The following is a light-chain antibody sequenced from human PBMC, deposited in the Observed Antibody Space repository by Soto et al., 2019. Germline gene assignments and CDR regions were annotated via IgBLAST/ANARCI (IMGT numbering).Light chain of an antibody. CDR1: SSDVGGYNY. CDR2: EVS. Sequence: QSVLTQPASVSGSPGQSVTMSCTGTSSDVGGYNYVSWYQQHPGKAPKLMIFEVSNRPSGVSNRFSGSKSDNTASLTISGLQAEDEADYYCSSYTSSTSLAFGGGTKVTVL. V-gene: IGLV2-14*01. CDR3: SSYTSSTSLA. J-gene: IGLJ2*01.